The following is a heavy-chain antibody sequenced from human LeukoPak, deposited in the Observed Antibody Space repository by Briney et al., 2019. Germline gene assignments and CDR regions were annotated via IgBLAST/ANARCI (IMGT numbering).Heavy chain of an antibody. CDR1: GFTFSSYE. D-gene: IGHD4-23*01. CDR2: ISGSAVST. Sequence: GGSLRLSCAASGFTFSSYEMNWVRQAPGKGLEWVLAISGSAVSTYYADSVKGRFTISRDNSKNTLYLQMNSLRVEDTAVYYCAKAVPKAVVTPSFDYWGQGTLVTVSS. CDR3: AKAVPKAVVTPSFDY. J-gene: IGHJ4*02. V-gene: IGHV3-23*01.